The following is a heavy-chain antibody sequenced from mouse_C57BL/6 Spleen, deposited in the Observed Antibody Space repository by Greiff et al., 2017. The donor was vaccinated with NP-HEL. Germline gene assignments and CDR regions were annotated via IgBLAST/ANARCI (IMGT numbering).Heavy chain of an antibody. D-gene: IGHD2-1*01. CDR3: AREGSIYYGNWDD. V-gene: IGHV1-80*01. J-gene: IGHJ2*01. Sequence: QVQLQQSGAELVKPGASVKLSCKASGYAFSSYWMNWVKQRPGKGLEWIGQIYPGDGDTNYKGKFTGKATLTDDKSSSTAYMQLRSLTAEDSAVYFCAREGSIYYGNWDDWGKGTTLTVSS. CDR1: GYAFSSYW. CDR2: IYPGDGDT.